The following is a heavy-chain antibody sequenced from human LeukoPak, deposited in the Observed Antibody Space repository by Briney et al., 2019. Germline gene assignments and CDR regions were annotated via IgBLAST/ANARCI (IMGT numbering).Heavy chain of an antibody. CDR3: ALHSSSALFDY. J-gene: IGHJ4*02. V-gene: IGHV4-34*01. CDR1: GGSFSGYY. D-gene: IGHD6-6*01. Sequence: XXCAXYGGSFSGYYXSWIRQPPGKGLEWIGEINHSGSTNYNPSLKSRVTISVDTSKNQFSLKLSSVTAADTAVYYCALHSSSALFDYWGQGTLVTVSS. CDR2: INHSGST.